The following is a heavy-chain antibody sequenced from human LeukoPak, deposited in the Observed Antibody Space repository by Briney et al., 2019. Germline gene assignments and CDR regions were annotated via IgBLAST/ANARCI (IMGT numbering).Heavy chain of an antibody. CDR1: GFTFSSYG. CDR2: IRYDGSNK. CDR3: VRTYCGGDCLSVGVDY. J-gene: IGHJ4*02. V-gene: IGHV3-30*02. Sequence: GGSLRLSCAASGFTFSSYGMHWVRQAPGKGLEWVAFIRYDGSNKYYADSVKGRFTISRDNSKNTLYLQMNSLRAEDTAVYYCVRTYCGGDCLSVGVDYWGQGTLVTVSS. D-gene: IGHD2-21*02.